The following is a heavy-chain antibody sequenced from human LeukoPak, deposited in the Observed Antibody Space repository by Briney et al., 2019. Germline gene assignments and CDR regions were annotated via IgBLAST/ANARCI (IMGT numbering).Heavy chain of an antibody. V-gene: IGHV3-66*01. CDR3: VRDRWPGLGDF. CDR1: GFTVSDNC. D-gene: IGHD6-19*01. CDR2: VYSGGLT. Sequence: PGGSLRLSCAASGFTVSDNCMSWVRQAPGKGLEWVSTVYSGGLTYYADPVKGRLTISRDNSKNTLYLQMSSLRAEDTAVYYCVRDRWPGLGDFWGQGTTATVSS. J-gene: IGHJ6*02.